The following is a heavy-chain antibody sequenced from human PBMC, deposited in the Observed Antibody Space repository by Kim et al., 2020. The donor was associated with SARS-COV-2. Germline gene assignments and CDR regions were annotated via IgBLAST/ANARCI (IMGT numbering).Heavy chain of an antibody. CDR3: ASRIAVAASRGDWYFDL. CDR2: IYPGDSDT. J-gene: IGHJ2*01. CDR1: GYSFTSYW. V-gene: IGHV5-51*01. Sequence: GESLKISCKGSGYSFTSYWIGWVRQMPGKGLEWMGIIYPGDSDTRYSPSFQGQVTISADKSISTAYLQWSSLKASDTAMYYCASRIAVAASRGDWYFDLWGRGTLVTVSS. D-gene: IGHD6-19*01.